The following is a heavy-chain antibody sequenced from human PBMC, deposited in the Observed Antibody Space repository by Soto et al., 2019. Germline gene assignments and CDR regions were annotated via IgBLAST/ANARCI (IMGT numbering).Heavy chain of an antibody. Sequence: EVQLVESGGDLVQRGGSLRLSCAASGFDVSNTDMSWVRQAPGKGLEWVSVIYSGGYTNYADSVKGRFIVSRDSPKNTLYLQMDSLRAEVTAVYYCAREALMVIASPEYYFDYWGQATLVTVSS. CDR1: GFDVSNTD. D-gene: IGHD2-8*01. V-gene: IGHV3-66*01. CDR3: AREALMVIASPEYYFDY. J-gene: IGHJ4*02. CDR2: IYSGGYT.